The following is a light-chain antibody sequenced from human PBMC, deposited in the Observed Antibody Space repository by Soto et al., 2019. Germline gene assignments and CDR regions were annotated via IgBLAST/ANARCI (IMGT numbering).Light chain of an antibody. Sequence: SYELTQPSSVSVSPGQTARITCSGDVLANKYGRWFQRKPGQAPVMVIYKDTERPSGIPERFSGSTSGTTVTLTIGGAQVEDEADYYCYSESDSNLVFGGGTKLTVL. CDR3: YSESDSNLV. CDR2: KDT. V-gene: IGLV3-27*01. J-gene: IGLJ2*01. CDR1: VLANKY.